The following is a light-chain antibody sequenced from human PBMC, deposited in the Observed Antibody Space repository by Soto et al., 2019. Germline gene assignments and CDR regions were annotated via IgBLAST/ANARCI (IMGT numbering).Light chain of an antibody. Sequence: DLQITSSPSSLSSSVGDRVTITGRASQTIDSFLSWYQQKPGKAPKLLIYAAASLQTGVPSRFSGGGSGKHFTLTINSLQNEDFANYYCQQSRNFPWTFGQGTKLEIK. CDR2: AAA. CDR1: QTIDSF. V-gene: IGKV1-39*01. J-gene: IGKJ5*01. CDR3: QQSRNFPWT.